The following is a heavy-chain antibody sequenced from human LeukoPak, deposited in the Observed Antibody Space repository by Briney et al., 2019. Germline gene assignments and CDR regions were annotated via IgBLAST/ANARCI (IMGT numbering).Heavy chain of an antibody. V-gene: IGHV4-59*01. Sequence: PSETLSLTCTVSGGSISSYYWSWIRQPPGKGLEWIGYIYYSGSTNYNPSLKSRVTISVDTSKNQFSLKLSPVTAADTAVYYCAREGVVVPAAFDPWGQGTLVTVSS. CDR2: IYYSGST. CDR1: GGSISSYY. CDR3: AREGVVVPAAFDP. D-gene: IGHD2-2*01. J-gene: IGHJ5*02.